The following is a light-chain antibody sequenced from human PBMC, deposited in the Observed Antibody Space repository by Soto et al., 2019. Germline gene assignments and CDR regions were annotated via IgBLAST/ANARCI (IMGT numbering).Light chain of an antibody. CDR3: EEYGSSPIS. CDR1: KSVSSSY. J-gene: IGKJ5*01. CDR2: GAS. V-gene: IGKV3-20*01. Sequence: VMMQSEGTRSVYPNKRATVSCSASKSVSSSYLAWYQQKPGQAPRLLIYGASSRATGIPDRFSGSGSGTDFTLTISCLEPEDFAVYYCEEYGSSPISFGEGTQLEIK.